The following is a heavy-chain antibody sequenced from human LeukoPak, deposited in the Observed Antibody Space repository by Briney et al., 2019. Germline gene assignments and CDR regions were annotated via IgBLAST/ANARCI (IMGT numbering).Heavy chain of an antibody. Sequence: PSETLSLTCAVYGGSFSGYYWSWIRQPPGKGLEWIGEINHSGSTNYNPSLKSRVTISVDTSKNQFSLKLSSVTAADTAVYYCARRPQVYYDILTGYSHYYYMDVWGKGTTVTISS. J-gene: IGHJ6*03. D-gene: IGHD3-9*01. V-gene: IGHV4-34*01. CDR3: ARRPQVYYDILTGYSHYYYMDV. CDR2: INHSGST. CDR1: GGSFSGYY.